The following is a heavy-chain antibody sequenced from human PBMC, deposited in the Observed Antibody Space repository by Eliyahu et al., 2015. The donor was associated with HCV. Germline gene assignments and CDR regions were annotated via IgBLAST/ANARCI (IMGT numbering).Heavy chain of an antibody. CDR2: ISYDGNNE. D-gene: IGHD3-22*01. CDR3: AKDTFGNYDSSDDAFDI. CDR1: GFRFXNFG. V-gene: IGHV3-30*18. Sequence: QVQLVESGGGVVQPGRSLTLSCAASGFRFXNFGMHWVRQAPGKGLEGVAVISYDGNNESYGDSVRGRFTISRDNSKNTVYLQMDSLRAEDTAVYFCAKDTFGNYDSSDDAFDIWGQGTMVTVSS. J-gene: IGHJ3*02.